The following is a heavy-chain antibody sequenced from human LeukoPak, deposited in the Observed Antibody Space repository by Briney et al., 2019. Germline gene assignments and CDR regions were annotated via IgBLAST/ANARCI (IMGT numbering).Heavy chain of an antibody. CDR3: ARVPGLRSYFDY. CDR1: GYNFISYY. CDR2: INPSGGST. J-gene: IGHJ4*02. Sequence: ASVKVSCTASGYNFISYYMHWVRQTPGQGLERMGIINPSGGSTSYAQTFQGRVTMTRDMSTSTVYMELSSLRSEDTAVYYCARVPGLRSYFDYWGQGTLVTVSS. V-gene: IGHV1-46*01. D-gene: IGHD3-3*01.